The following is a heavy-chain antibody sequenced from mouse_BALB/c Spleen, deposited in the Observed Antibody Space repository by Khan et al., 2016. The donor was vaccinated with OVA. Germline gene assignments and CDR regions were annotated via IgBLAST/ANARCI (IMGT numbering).Heavy chain of an antibody. Sequence: QVRLQQSGAELARPGASVKLSCKASGYTFTDYYINWVKQRTGQGLEWIGEISPGSGDTYYTEKFKGKATLPAEKSSSTVYMQLSSLTAEASAVYFCARRNYFGYTFAYWGQGTLVTVSA. J-gene: IGHJ3*01. CDR2: ISPGSGDT. V-gene: IGHV1-77*01. CDR1: GYTFTDYY. D-gene: IGHD1-2*01. CDR3: ARRNYFGYTFAY.